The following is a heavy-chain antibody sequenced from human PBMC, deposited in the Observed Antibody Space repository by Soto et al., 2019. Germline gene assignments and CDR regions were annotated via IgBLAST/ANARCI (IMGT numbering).Heavy chain of an antibody. Sequence: ASVKVSCKASGYTFTSYYMHWVRQAPGQGLEWMGIINPSGGSTSYAQKFQGRVTMTRDTSTSTVYMELSSLRSEDTAVYYCARVGVVPAAIRLRWFDPWGQGTLVTVSS. CDR3: ARVGVVPAAIRLRWFDP. D-gene: IGHD2-2*01. CDR1: GYTFTSYY. CDR2: INPSGGST. V-gene: IGHV1-46*01. J-gene: IGHJ5*02.